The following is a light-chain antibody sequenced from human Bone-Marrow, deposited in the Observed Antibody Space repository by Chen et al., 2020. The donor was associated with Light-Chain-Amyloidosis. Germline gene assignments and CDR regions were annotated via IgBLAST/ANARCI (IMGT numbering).Light chain of an antibody. J-gene: IGKJ4*01. CDR2: GAS. CDR3: QQYNNWPLT. V-gene: IGKV3-15*01. CDR1: QSVRSN. Sequence: EIVMTQSPATLSVSPGERAPLSCRASQSVRSNLAWYQQKPGQAPRLLIYGASTRATGIPARFSGSGSGTEFTLTISSLQSEDFAVYYCQQYNNWPLTFGGGTKVEIK.